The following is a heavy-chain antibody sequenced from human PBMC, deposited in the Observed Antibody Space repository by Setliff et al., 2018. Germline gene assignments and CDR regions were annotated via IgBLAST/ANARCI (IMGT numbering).Heavy chain of an antibody. CDR1: GFTSGNKD. Sequence: GGSLRLSCAASGFTSGNKDIHWVRQAPGKGLEWVALIRYDGRSEYADSVKGRFTISRDYSKNTLFLQMNSLRAEDTAVYYCAKDLAHYYGSGSSPIDYWGQGTLVTVSS. V-gene: IGHV3-30*02. J-gene: IGHJ4*02. CDR3: AKDLAHYYGSGSSPIDY. CDR2: IRYDGRSE. D-gene: IGHD3-10*01.